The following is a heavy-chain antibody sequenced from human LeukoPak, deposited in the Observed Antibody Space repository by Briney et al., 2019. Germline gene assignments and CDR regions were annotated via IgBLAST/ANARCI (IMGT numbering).Heavy chain of an antibody. Sequence: GGSLRLSCAASGFTFTSYAMHWVRQAPGKGLEWVAVISYDGSNKYYADSVKGRFTISRDNSKNTLYLQMNSLRAEDTAVYYCARAGRDGYNYRVHYFDYWGQGTLVTVSS. CDR1: GFTFTSYA. D-gene: IGHD5-24*01. J-gene: IGHJ4*02. CDR2: ISYDGSNK. V-gene: IGHV3-30-3*01. CDR3: ARAGRDGYNYRVHYFDY.